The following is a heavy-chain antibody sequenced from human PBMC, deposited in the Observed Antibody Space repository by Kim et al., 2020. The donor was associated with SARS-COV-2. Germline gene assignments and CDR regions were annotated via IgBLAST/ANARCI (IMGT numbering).Heavy chain of an antibody. CDR2: ST. Sequence: STNYNTSLKSRVTISVDKSKIQFSLKLSSVTAADTAVYYCARVRDGPFDYWGQGTLVTVSS. V-gene: IGHV4-4*02. J-gene: IGHJ4*02. D-gene: IGHD4-17*01. CDR3: ARVRDGPFDY.